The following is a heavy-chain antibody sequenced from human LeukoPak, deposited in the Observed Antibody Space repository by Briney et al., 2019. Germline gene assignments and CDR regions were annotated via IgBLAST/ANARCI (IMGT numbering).Heavy chain of an antibody. CDR1: GFTFRSYA. CDR2: ISESGVGT. Sequence: GGSLRLSCVASGFTFRSYAMNWVRQAPGKGLEWVSGISESGVGTNYADSVKGRFTTSRGNSKNTLYLQMNSLRGEDTAVYYCAKVRVGATIDDWGQGTLVTVSS. D-gene: IGHD1-26*01. V-gene: IGHV3-23*01. CDR3: AKVRVGATIDD. J-gene: IGHJ4*02.